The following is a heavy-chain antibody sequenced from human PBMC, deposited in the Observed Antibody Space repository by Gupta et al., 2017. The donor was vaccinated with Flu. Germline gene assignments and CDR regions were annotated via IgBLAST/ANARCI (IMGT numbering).Heavy chain of an antibody. CDR3: AREREEQWLVPDY. CDR2: IWYDGSNK. CDR1: GFTFSSYG. Sequence: QVQLVESGGGVVQPGRSLRLSCAASGFTFSSYGMHWVRQAPGKGLEWVAVIWYDGSNKYYADSVKGRFTISRDNSKNTLYLQMNSLRAEDTAVYYCAREREEQWLVPDYWGQGTLVTVSS. V-gene: IGHV3-33*01. D-gene: IGHD6-19*01. J-gene: IGHJ4*02.